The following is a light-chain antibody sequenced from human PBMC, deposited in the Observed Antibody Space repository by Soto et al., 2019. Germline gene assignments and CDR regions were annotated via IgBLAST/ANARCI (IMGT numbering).Light chain of an antibody. CDR2: DAF. CDR1: QNVKTR. J-gene: IGKJ4*01. V-gene: IGKV3-15*01. Sequence: VMTQSPATLSVSPGERATLSCRASQNVKTRLAWYQQKPGQAPRLLIYDAFTRATGIPARFSGSASGTEFTLTISSLQSEDFAVYYCQQYDEWPLTFGGGPKVDIK. CDR3: QQYDEWPLT.